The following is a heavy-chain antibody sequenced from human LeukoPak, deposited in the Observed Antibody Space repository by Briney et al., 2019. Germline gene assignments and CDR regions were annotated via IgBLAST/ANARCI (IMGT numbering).Heavy chain of an antibody. CDR1: GFTFSSYA. D-gene: IGHD2-21*01. J-gene: IGHJ4*02. Sequence: GGSLRLSCAASGFTFSSYAMSWVRQAPGEGLEWVSAISGSGGSTYYADSVKGRFTISRDNSKNTLYLQMNSLRAEDTAVYFCARAFGGMIATPSPFDYWGQGTLVTVSS. CDR3: ARAFGGMIATPSPFDY. CDR2: ISGSGGST. V-gene: IGHV3-23*01.